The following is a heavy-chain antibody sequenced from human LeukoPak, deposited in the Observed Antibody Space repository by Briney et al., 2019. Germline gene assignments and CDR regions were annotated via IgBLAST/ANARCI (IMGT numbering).Heavy chain of an antibody. V-gene: IGHV3-53*01. CDR2: IYSGGST. D-gene: IGHD3-9*01. CDR3: ARVQPVDRYFDWLLSGGAFDI. Sequence: GGSLRLSCAASGFTVSSNYMSWVRQAPGKGLEWVSVIYSGGSTYYADSVKGRFTISRDNSKNTLYLQMNSLRAEDTAVYYCARVQPVDRYFDWLLSGGAFDIWGQGTMVTVSS. CDR1: GFTVSSNY. J-gene: IGHJ3*02.